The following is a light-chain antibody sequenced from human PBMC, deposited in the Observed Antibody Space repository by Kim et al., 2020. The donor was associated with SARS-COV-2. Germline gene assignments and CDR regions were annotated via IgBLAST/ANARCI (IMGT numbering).Light chain of an antibody. CDR2: QDS. CDR3: QAWDSSTAV. Sequence: VSRGQTASITCSGDKLGDKYACWYQQKPGQSPVLVIYQDSKRPSGIPERFSGSNAGNTATLTISGTQAMDEADYYCQAWDSSTAVFGGGTQLTVL. CDR1: KLGDKY. J-gene: IGLJ2*01. V-gene: IGLV3-1*01.